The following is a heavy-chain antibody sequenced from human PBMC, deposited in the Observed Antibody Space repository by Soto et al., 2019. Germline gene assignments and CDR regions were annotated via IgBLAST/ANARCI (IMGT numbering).Heavy chain of an antibody. CDR3: ARPRLPAAGDYYYYYGMDV. D-gene: IGHD6-13*01. J-gene: IGHJ6*02. Sequence: GGSLRLSCAASGFTYSKYSVNWVRQAPGKDLEWVSSISSRSTYIFYADSVKGRFTISRDNAKNSLYLQMNGLSAEDTGVYYCARPRLPAAGDYYYYYGMDVCGQGTTVTVSS. CDR1: GFTYSKYS. V-gene: IGHV3-21*01. CDR2: ISSRSTYI.